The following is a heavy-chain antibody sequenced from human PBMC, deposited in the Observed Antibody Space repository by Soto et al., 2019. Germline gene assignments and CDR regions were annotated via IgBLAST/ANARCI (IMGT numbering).Heavy chain of an antibody. CDR1: GFTFSSYS. J-gene: IGHJ4*02. V-gene: IGHV3-21*04. CDR2: ISSSSSYI. Sequence: GGSLRLSCAASGFTFSSYSMNWVRQAPGKGLEWVSSISSSSSYIYYADSVKGRFTISRDNAKNSLYLQMNSLRAEDTALYYCAKDIGVEMATIWGFDYWGQGTLVTVSS. CDR3: AKDIGVEMATIWGFDY. D-gene: IGHD2-2*01.